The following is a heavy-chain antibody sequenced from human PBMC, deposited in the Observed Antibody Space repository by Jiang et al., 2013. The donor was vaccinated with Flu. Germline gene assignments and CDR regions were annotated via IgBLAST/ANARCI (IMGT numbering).Heavy chain of an antibody. CDR1: GGSFSGYY. Sequence: LLKPSETLSLTCAVYGGSFSGYYWSWIRQPPGKGWSGLGEINHSGSTNYNPSLKSRVTISVDTSKNQFSLKLSSVTAADTAVYYCARKVGGPRLRAPAYYYGMDVWGQG. V-gene: IGHV4-34*01. J-gene: IGHJ6*02. CDR2: INHSGST. CDR3: ARKVGGPRLRAPAYYYGMDV. D-gene: IGHD4-17*01.